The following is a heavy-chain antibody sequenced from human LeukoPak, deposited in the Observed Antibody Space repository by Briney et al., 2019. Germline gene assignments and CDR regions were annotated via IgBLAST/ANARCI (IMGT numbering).Heavy chain of an antibody. Sequence: ASVKVSCKASGYTFTGYYMHWVRQAPGQGLEWMGWINPNSGGTNYAQEFQGRVTMTRDTSISTAYMELSRLRSDDTAVYYCARDHKWEPPAFDYWGQGTLVTVSS. CDR1: GYTFTGYY. D-gene: IGHD1-26*01. CDR2: INPNSGGT. CDR3: ARDHKWEPPAFDY. V-gene: IGHV1-2*02. J-gene: IGHJ4*02.